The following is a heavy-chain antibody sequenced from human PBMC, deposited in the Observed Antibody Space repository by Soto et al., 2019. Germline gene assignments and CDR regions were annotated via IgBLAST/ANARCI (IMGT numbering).Heavy chain of an antibody. V-gene: IGHV4-30-4*01. Sequence: QVQLQESGPGLVRPSETLSLTCTVSGDSIITGDYWWSWIRQSPGKDLEWIGYISHSGSTYYSPSVRSPVTISVDTSKNQFAVRITSMTAADTAFCYCVRAHAGWWYDFWGQGTLVTVSS. CDR3: VRAHAGWWYDF. CDR2: ISHSGST. D-gene: IGHD2-15*01. J-gene: IGHJ4*02. CDR1: GDSIITGDYW.